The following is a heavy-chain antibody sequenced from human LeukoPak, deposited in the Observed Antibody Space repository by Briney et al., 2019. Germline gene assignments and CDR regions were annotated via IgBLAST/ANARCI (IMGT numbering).Heavy chain of an antibody. J-gene: IGHJ3*02. CDR3: AKVRGEYCSSTSCYAFDI. D-gene: IGHD2-2*01. V-gene: IGHV3-23*01. Sequence: PGGSLRLSCAASGFTFSSYAMSWVRQAPGKGLEWVSAISGSGGSTYYADSVKGRFTISRDNSKNTLYLQMNSLRAEDTAVYYCAKVRGEYCSSTSCYAFDIWGQGTTVTVSS. CDR1: GFTFSSYA. CDR2: ISGSGGST.